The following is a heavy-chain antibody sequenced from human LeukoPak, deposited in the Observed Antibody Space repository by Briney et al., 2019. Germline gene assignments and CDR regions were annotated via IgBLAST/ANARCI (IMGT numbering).Heavy chain of an antibody. J-gene: IGHJ4*02. CDR1: GFTYSSYW. CDR3: ARELGYQLLCLDY. V-gene: IGHV3-7*01. D-gene: IGHD2-2*01. Sequence: PGGPVRLFCAASGFTYSSYWMSWVRQAPGKGLEWVANIKQDGSEKYYVDSVKGRFTISRDNAKNSLYLQMNSLRAEDTAVYYCARELGYQLLCLDYWGQGTLVTVSS. CDR2: IKQDGSEK.